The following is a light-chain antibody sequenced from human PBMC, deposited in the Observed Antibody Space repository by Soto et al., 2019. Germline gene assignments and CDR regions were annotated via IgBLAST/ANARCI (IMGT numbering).Light chain of an antibody. CDR2: GAS. Sequence: EIVMTQSPATLSVSPGERATLSCRASQSVNNNLAWYQQKPGQAPRLLIFGASTRATGIPARFRGSGSKTEFNLTFSSLQTEDFAVYYWQHYNNWPPWTCVQGNKVEIK. V-gene: IGKV3-15*01. CDR1: QSVNNN. CDR3: QHYNNWPPWT. J-gene: IGKJ1*01.